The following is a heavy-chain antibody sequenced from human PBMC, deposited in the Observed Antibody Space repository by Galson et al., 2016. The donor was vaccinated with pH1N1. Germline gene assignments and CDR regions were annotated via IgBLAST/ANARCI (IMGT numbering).Heavy chain of an antibody. CDR2: VNNDGSST. CDR1: GFIFTNYW. V-gene: IGHV3-74*01. J-gene: IGHJ1*01. Sequence: SLRLSCAASGFIFTNYWMHWVRQAPGRGLVWVARVNNDGSSTNYADSVKGRFTLSRDNAKNTVFLEMSSLRAEDTGAYYCVRGRYCSGGSCCSPTAEYFQHWGRGTLLTVSS. D-gene: IGHD2-15*01. CDR3: VRGRYCSGGSCCSPTAEYFQH.